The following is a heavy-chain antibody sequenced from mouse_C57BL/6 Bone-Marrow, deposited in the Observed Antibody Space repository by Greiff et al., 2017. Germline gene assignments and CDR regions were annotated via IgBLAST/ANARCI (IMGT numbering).Heavy chain of an antibody. CDR2: INPSSGYT. Sequence: VQLQQSGAELARPGASVKMSCKASGYTFTSYTMHWVKQTPGQGLEWIGYINPSSGYTKYNQKFKSKATLTADKSSSTAYMQLSSLTSEDSAVYYCARDAWFAYWGQGTLVTVSA. V-gene: IGHV1-4*01. CDR1: GYTFTSYT. CDR3: ARDAWFAY. J-gene: IGHJ3*01.